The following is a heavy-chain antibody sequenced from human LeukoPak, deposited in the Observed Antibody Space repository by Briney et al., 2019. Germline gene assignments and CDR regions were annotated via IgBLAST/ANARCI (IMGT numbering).Heavy chain of an antibody. CDR3: ARQGYSYGTYAFDI. CDR2: IYPGDSNT. D-gene: IGHD5-18*01. V-gene: IGHV5-51*01. J-gene: IGHJ3*02. Sequence: GESLKISCKGSGYSFTNYWIGWVRQMPGKGLAWTGIIYPGDSNTRYSPSFQGQVTISADKSISTAYLQWSSLKASDTAMYYCARQGYSYGTYAFDIWGQGTMVTVSS. CDR1: GYSFTNYW.